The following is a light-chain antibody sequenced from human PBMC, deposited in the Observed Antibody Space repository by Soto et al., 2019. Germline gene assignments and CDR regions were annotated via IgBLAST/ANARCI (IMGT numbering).Light chain of an antibody. CDR2: DAS. CDR3: QQRSNYLS. Sequence: EIVLTQSPATLSLSPGERATLSCRASQRVSSYLAWDQQKRGQAPRGLIDDASNSATGIPTRFSGSGSGTHFTLTLSRLEPEDFAVYYCQQRSNYLSFGGGTKVDIK. J-gene: IGKJ4*01. CDR1: QRVSSY. V-gene: IGKV3-11*01.